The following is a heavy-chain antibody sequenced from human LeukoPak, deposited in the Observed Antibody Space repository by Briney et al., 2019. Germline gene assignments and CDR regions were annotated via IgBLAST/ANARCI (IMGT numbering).Heavy chain of an antibody. CDR1: GGSISSYY. D-gene: IGHD2-15*01. J-gene: IGHJ4*02. Sequence: PSQTLSLTCTVSGGSISSYYWSWLRQPPGKGLQWIGYIYYSGSTNYNPSLKSRVTISVDTSKNQFSLKLSSVTAADTAVYYCASFRYCSGGSCYHRLEYGGQGALVTVSS. V-gene: IGHV4-59*08. CDR2: IYYSGST. CDR3: ASFRYCSGGSCYHRLEY.